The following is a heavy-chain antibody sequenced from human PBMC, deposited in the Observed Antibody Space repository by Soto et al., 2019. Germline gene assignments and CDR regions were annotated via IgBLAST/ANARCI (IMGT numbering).Heavy chain of an antibody. CDR3: ARGEYYDFWSGYSNYYYYYMDV. J-gene: IGHJ6*03. V-gene: IGHV4-59*01. CDR1: GGSISSYY. CDR2: IYYSGST. D-gene: IGHD3-3*01. Sequence: SETLSLTCTVSGGSISSYYWSWIRQPPGKGLEWIAYIYYSGSTNYNPSLKSRVTISVDTAKNQFSLKLSSVTAADTAVYYCARGEYYDFWSGYSNYYYYYMDVWGKGTTVTVSS.